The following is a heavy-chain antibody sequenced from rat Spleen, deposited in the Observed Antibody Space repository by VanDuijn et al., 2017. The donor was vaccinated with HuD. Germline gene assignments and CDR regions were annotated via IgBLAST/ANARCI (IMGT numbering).Heavy chain of an antibody. V-gene: IGHV2-15*01. Sequence: QVQLKESGPGLMQPSQTLSLTCIVSGFSLTNYHVHWVRQSPGKGLEWMAVIWSGGNTDYNSALKSRLSISRDTSKSQVLLKMNRLQTEDTAMYFCVRSEGIIRGQFAYWGQGTLVTVSS. CDR1: GFSLTNYH. J-gene: IGHJ3*01. D-gene: IGHD4-3*01. CDR3: VRSEGIIRGQFAY. CDR2: IWSGGNT.